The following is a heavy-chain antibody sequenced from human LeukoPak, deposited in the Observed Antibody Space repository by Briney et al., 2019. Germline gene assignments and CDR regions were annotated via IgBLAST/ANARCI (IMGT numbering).Heavy chain of an antibody. CDR3: ARDFSSWLAYFDY. Sequence: GGSLRLSCAVSGFTFSSYAMSWVRQAPGKGLEWVSSISTSSSYIYYADSVKGRFTISRDNAKNSLYLQMNSLRAEDTAVYYCARDFSSWLAYFDYWGQGTLVTVSS. CDR2: ISTSSSYI. V-gene: IGHV3-21*01. D-gene: IGHD6-13*01. J-gene: IGHJ4*02. CDR1: GFTFSSYA.